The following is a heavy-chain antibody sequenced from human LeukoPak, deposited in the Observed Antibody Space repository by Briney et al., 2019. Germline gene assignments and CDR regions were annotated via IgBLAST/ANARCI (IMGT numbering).Heavy chain of an antibody. V-gene: IGHV1-2*02. J-gene: IGHJ4*02. CDR1: GYTFTGYY. CDR3: ARGSITMVRGVIGRY. D-gene: IGHD3-10*01. CDR2: INPNSGGT. Sequence: ASVKVSCKASGYTFTGYYMHWVRQAPGQGLEWMGWINPNSGGTNYAQKFQGRVTMTGDTSISTAYMELSRLRSDDTAVYYCARGSITMVRGVIGRYWGQGTLVTVSS.